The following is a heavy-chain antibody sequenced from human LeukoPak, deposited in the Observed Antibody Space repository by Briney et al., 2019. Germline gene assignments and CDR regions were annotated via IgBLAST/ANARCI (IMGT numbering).Heavy chain of an antibody. CDR2: ISSSSSYI. CDR1: GFTFSSYS. D-gene: IGHD6-13*01. V-gene: IGHV3-21*01. J-gene: IGHJ3*02. Sequence: GGSLRLSCAASGFTFSSYSMNWVRQAPGKGLEWVSSISSSSSYIYYADSVKGRFTISRDNAKNSLYLQMNSLRAEDTAVYYCARVGSSWPRDAFDIWGQGTMVTVSS. CDR3: ARVGSSWPRDAFDI.